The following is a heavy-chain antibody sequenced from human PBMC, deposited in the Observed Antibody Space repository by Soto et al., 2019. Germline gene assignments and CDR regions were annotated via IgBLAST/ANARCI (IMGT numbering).Heavy chain of an antibody. V-gene: IGHV2-5*02. Sequence: QITLKESGPTLVKPTQTLTLTCSFSGLSLSTSGEAVGWIRQPPGKALEWLALIYWDDDKFFNPTLKTRLTITKATSKNQVVLTLTNMDPVDTATYSCAHYVSASPAGWFDPGGQGVLVTVSS. CDR1: GLSLSTSGEA. CDR3: AHYVSASPAGWFDP. CDR2: IYWDDDK. J-gene: IGHJ5*02. D-gene: IGHD3-10*01.